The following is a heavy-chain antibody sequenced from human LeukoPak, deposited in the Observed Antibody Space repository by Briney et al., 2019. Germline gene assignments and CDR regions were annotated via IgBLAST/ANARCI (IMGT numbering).Heavy chain of an antibody. J-gene: IGHJ3*02. CDR2: ISAYNGNT. Sequence: ASVKVSCKASGYTFTSYGISWVRQAPGQGLEWMGWISAYNGNTNYAQKLQGRVTMTTDTSTSTAYMELRSLRSDDTAVYYCARGSDDYGPSPAFDIWGQGTMVTVSS. CDR3: ARGSDDYGPSPAFDI. CDR1: GYTFTSYG. V-gene: IGHV1-18*01. D-gene: IGHD4-17*01.